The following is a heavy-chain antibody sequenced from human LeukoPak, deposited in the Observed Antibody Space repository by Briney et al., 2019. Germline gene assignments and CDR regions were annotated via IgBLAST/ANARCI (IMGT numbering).Heavy chain of an antibody. D-gene: IGHD4-17*01. Sequence: GGSLRLSCATSGFTFSRYAMHWVRQAPGKGLEWVALISYDANIGSDKYYADSVKGRFTISRDNSKNTLYLQMNSLRAEDTAVYYCAKDLLSDDYGDYTYFDYWGQGTLVTVSS. CDR2: ISYDANIGSDK. J-gene: IGHJ4*02. CDR1: GFTFSRYA. V-gene: IGHV3-30-3*01. CDR3: AKDLLSDDYGDYTYFDY.